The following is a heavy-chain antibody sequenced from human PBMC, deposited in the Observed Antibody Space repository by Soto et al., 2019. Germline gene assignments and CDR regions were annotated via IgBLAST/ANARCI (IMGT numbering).Heavy chain of an antibody. V-gene: IGHV3-9*01. CDR2: ISWNSGNI. D-gene: IGHD6-6*01. J-gene: IGHJ6*03. CDR1: GFTFDDYA. CDR3: AKDTYSSSPYYMDV. Sequence: EVQLVESGGGLVQPGRSLRLSCAASGFTFDDYAMHWLRQVPGKGLEWVSGISWNSGNIGYADSVKGRFTISRDNAKNPLYLQMNSLRVEDTALYYCAKDTYSSSPYYMDVWGKGTTVTVSS.